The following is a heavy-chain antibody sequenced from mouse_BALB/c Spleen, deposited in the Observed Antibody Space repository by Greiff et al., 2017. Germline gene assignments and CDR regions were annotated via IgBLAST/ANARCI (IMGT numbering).Heavy chain of an antibody. J-gene: IGHJ3*01. V-gene: IGHV4-1*02. Sequence: EVQVEESGGGLVQPGGSLKLSCAASGFDFSRYWMSWVRQAPGKGLEWIGEINPDSSTINYTPSLKDKFIISRDNAKNTLYLQMSKVRSEDTALYYCARREVRRWFAYWGQGTLVTVSA. CDR2: INPDSSTI. CDR1: GFDFSRYW. D-gene: IGHD2-14*01. CDR3: ARREVRRWFAY.